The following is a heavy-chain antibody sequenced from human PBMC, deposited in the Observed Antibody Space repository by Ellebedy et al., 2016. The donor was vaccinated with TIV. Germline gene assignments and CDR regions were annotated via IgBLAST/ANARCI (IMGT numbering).Heavy chain of an antibody. CDR1: GGTFSSYA. D-gene: IGHD1-20*01. CDR2: IIPIFGTA. CDR3: ARGLTVSPSENHYMDV. J-gene: IGHJ6*03. Sequence: ASVKVSCKASGGTFSSYAISWVRQAPGQGLEWMGGIIPIFGTANYAQKFQGRVTMTEDTSTDTAYMELSSLRSEDTAVYYCARGLTVSPSENHYMDVWGKGTTVTVSS. V-gene: IGHV1-69*06.